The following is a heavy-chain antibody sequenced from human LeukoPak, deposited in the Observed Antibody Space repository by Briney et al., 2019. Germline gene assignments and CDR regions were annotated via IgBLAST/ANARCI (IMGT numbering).Heavy chain of an antibody. Sequence: SETLSLTCTVSGGSIRSSYYYWGWIRQPPGKGLEWIGSIYDSGSTYYNPSLKSRVTISVDTSKNQFSLKLSSVTAADTAVYYCARVGALSAKFDYWGQGTLVTVSS. CDR3: ARVGALSAKFDY. CDR2: IYDSGST. CDR1: GGSIRSSYYY. V-gene: IGHV4-39*07. D-gene: IGHD3-16*01. J-gene: IGHJ4*02.